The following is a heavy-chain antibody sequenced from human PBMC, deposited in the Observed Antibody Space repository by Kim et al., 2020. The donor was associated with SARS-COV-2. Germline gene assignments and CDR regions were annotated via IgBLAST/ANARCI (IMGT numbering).Heavy chain of an antibody. CDR2: IKSKTDGGTT. V-gene: IGHV3-15*01. CDR3: TTYVTYYYDSSGYYTVDY. J-gene: IGHJ4*02. D-gene: IGHD3-22*01. Sequence: GGSLRLSCAASGFTFSNAWMSWVRQAPGKGLEWVGRIKSKTDGGTTDYAAPVKGRFTISRDDSKNTLYLQMNSLKTEDTAVYYCTTYVTYYYDSSGYYTVDYWGQGTLVTVSS. CDR1: GFTFSNAW.